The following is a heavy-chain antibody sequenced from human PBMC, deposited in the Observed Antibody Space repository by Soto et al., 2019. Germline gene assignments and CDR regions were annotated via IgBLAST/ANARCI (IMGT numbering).Heavy chain of an antibody. D-gene: IGHD4-17*01. CDR1: GFSLSTYHMG. J-gene: IGHJ4*02. V-gene: IGHV2-5*02. CDR3: AHAGDYDLLTFDH. Sequence: QITLKESGPTLVRPAQTLTLTCDFSGFSLSTYHMGVAWIRQPPGKALEWLAFIYWDDDKRYSPSLKDRLAISKDTSRNQVVLTITNIDPGDSATYFCAHAGDYDLLTFDHWGPGTLVTVSS. CDR2: IYWDDDK.